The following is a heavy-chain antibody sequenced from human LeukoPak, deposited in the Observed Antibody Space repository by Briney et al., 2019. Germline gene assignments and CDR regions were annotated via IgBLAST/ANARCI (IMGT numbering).Heavy chain of an antibody. D-gene: IGHD3-3*01. V-gene: IGHV1-2*02. CDR2: INPKSGDT. J-gene: IGHJ4*02. Sequence: ASVKVSCKASGHTFSDYYMHWWRQAPGQRLDWLGWINPKSGDTNFAQNFQGRVTMNRDTSISTAYMELSRLGSDDTAVYYCARELRFLEWSYFEYWGQGTLVTVSS. CDR1: GHTFSDYY. CDR3: ARELRFLEWSYFEY.